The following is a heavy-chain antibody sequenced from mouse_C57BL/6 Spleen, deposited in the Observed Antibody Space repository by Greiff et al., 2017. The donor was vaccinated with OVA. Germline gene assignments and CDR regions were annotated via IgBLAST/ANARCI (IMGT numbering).Heavy chain of an antibody. CDR2: INPNNGGT. CDR3: ATVVAEAMDY. J-gene: IGHJ4*01. Sequence: VQLQQSVPELVKPGASVKMSCKASGYTFTDYNMHWVKPSHGKSLAWIGYINPNNGGTSYNQKFKGKATLTVNKSSSTAYMELRSLTSEDSAVYYCATVVAEAMDYWGQGTSVTVSS. V-gene: IGHV1-22*01. CDR1: GYTFTDYN. D-gene: IGHD1-1*01.